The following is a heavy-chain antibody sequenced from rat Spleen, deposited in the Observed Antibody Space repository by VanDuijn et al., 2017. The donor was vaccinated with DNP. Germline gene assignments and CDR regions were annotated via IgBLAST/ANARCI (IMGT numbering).Heavy chain of an antibody. Sequence: EVQLVESGGGLVQPGRSLKLSCAASGFTFSNYDMAWVRQAPTKGLEWVASISTSGGSTYYRDSVKGRFTVSRDNAKSTLYLQMASLKSEDTATYYCAGRPPPTRGPFDYWGQGVTVTVSS. D-gene: IGHD1-4*01. V-gene: IGHV5-25*01. CDR3: AGRPPPTRGPFDY. J-gene: IGHJ2*01. CDR1: GFTFSNYD. CDR2: ISTSGGST.